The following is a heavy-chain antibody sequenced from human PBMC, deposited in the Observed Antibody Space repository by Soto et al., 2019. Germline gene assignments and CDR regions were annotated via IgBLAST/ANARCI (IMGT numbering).Heavy chain of an antibody. CDR2: MNPNSGNT. D-gene: IGHD2-2*01. CDR1: GYTFTSYD. J-gene: IGHJ6*02. Sequence: QVQLVQSGAEVKKPGASVKVSCKASGYTFTSYDINWVRQATGQGLEWMGWMNPNSGNTGYAQKFQGRVTMTRNTSISTAYMELSSLRSEDTAVYYCARFIVLVPAAPYYYYGMDVWGQGTTVTVSS. CDR3: ARFIVLVPAAPYYYYGMDV. V-gene: IGHV1-8*01.